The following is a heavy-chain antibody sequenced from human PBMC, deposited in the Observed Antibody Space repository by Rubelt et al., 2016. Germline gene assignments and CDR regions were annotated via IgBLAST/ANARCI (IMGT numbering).Heavy chain of an antibody. V-gene: IGHV1-8*02. Sequence: QVQLVQSGSELKKPGASVKVSCKASGYTFTSYAMNWVRQALGQGLEWMGWINPNSGGTNYAQKFQGRGTMTRNTSISTAYMELSSLRSEDTAVYYCVRFVVVPAAESWGQGTLVTVSS. J-gene: IGHJ4*02. CDR2: INPNSGGT. CDR1: GYTFTSYA. D-gene: IGHD2-2*01. CDR3: VRFVVVPAAES.